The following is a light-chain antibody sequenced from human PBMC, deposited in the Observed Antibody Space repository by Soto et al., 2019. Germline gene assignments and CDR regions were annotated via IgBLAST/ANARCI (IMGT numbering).Light chain of an antibody. J-gene: IGKJ2*01. CDR3: HQYNDWPPYT. CDR2: ATS. V-gene: IGKV1-39*01. CDR1: QAIHSY. Sequence: DIQMTQSPSSLSASVGDRVTITCRASQAIHSYLNWYQQKPGKAPNLLIFATSTLQSGVPSRFSCSGSGTDFTLTISSLQSEDFAVYYCHQYNDWPPYTFGQGTKLEIK.